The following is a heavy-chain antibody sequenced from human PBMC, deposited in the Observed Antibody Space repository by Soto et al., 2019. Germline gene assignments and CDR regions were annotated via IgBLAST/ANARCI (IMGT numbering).Heavy chain of an antibody. V-gene: IGHV3-49*03. D-gene: IGHD3-9*01. Sequence: GGSLRLSCTASGFTFGDYAMSWFRQAPGKGLEWVGFIRSKAYGGTTEYAASVKGRFTISRDDSKSIAYLQMSSLKTEDTAVYYCTMPTYYDILTGPRFDYWGQGTLVTVSS. CDR1: GFTFGDYA. CDR3: TMPTYYDILTGPRFDY. CDR2: IRSKAYGGTT. J-gene: IGHJ4*02.